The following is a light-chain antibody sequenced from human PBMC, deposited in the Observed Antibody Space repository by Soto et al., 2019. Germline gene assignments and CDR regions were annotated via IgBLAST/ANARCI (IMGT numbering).Light chain of an antibody. CDR3: QQYGSLGT. Sequence: EIVMTQSPATLSLSPGERATLSCRTSQTVSNSFLAWYQQKPGQAPRLLIYDTSSRATDIPDRFSGSGSGTDFTLTIGRLEPEDFAVYYCQQYGSLGTFGQGTKWIS. V-gene: IGKV3-20*01. CDR1: QTVSNSF. CDR2: DTS. J-gene: IGKJ1*01.